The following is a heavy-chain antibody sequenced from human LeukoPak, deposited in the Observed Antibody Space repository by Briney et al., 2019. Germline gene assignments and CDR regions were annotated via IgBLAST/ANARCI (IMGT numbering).Heavy chain of an antibody. CDR1: GGSISSYY. D-gene: IGHD3-3*01. J-gene: IGHJ6*03. V-gene: IGHV4-59*08. CDR2: IYYSGST. Sequence: SETLSLTCTVSGGSISSYYWSWIRQPPGKGLEWIGYIYYSGSTNYNPSLKSRVTISVDTSNNQFSLKLSSVTAADTAVYYCARVRSGVIINYYYYYMDVWGKGTTVTVSS. CDR3: ARVRSGVIINYYYYYMDV.